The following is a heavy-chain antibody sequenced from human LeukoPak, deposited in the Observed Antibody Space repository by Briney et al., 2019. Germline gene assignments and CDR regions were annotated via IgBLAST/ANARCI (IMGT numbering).Heavy chain of an antibody. CDR3: ARGAIAAAGTADY. V-gene: IGHV3-21*01. CDR2: ISSSSSYI. Sequence: GGSLRLSCAASGFTFSSYSMNWVRRAQGRGREWVSSISSSSSYIYYADSVKGRFTISRDNAKNSLYLQMNSLRAEDTAVYYCARGAIAAAGTADYWGQGTLVTVSS. CDR1: GFTFSSYS. D-gene: IGHD6-13*01. J-gene: IGHJ4*02.